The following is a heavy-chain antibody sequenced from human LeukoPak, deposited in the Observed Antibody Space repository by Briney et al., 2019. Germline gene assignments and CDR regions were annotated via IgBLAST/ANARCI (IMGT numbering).Heavy chain of an antibody. J-gene: IGHJ3*02. V-gene: IGHV4-4*07. CDR3: ARSCGGDCYDAFDI. Sequence: SETLSLTCTVSGGSISSYYWTWIRQPAGKGLEWIGRIYTSGSTNYNSSLKSRVTMSVDTSKNQFSLKLSSATAADTAVYYCARSCGGDCYDAFDIWGQGTMVTVSS. CDR2: IYTSGST. CDR1: GGSISSYY. D-gene: IGHD2-21*02.